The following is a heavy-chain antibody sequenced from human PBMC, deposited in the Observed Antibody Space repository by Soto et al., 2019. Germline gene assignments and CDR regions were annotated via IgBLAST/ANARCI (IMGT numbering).Heavy chain of an antibody. D-gene: IGHD6-6*01. J-gene: IGHJ4*02. CDR1: GYSFTSYW. CDR3: ARHFGSSNFLFDY. V-gene: IGHV5-51*01. Sequence: GGSLRLSCKVSGYSFTSYWIGWVRQMPGKGLEWMGIIYPGDSDTRYSPSFQGQVTISAVKSISTAYLQWSSLKASDTAMYYCARHFGSSNFLFDYWGQGTLVTVSS. CDR2: IYPGDSDT.